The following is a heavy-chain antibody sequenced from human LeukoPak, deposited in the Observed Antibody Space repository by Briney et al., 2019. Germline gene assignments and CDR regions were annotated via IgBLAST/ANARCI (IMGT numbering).Heavy chain of an antibody. CDR2: INHSGST. CDR1: GGSFSGYY. CDR3: ARAADYDYVWGSYRSYYYYYYMDV. D-gene: IGHD3-16*02. Sequence: SETLSLTCAVYGGSFSGYYWSWIRQPPGKGLEWIGEINHSGSTNYNPSLKSRVTISVDTSKNQFSLKLSSVTAADTAVYYCARAADYDYVWGSYRSYYYYYYMDVWGKGPRSPSP. V-gene: IGHV4-34*01. J-gene: IGHJ6*03.